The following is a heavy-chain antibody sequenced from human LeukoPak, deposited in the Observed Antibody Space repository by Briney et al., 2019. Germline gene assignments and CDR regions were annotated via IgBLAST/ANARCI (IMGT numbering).Heavy chain of an antibody. J-gene: IGHJ6*03. CDR2: IYYSGST. V-gene: IGHV4-59*01. CDR1: GGSISSYY. Sequence: RTSETLSLTCTVSGGSISSYYWSWIRQPPGKGLEWIGDIYYSGSTNYNPSLKSRVTISVDTSKNQFSLKLSSVTAADTAVYYCARASYYYGSGSSFSYYYYYYMDVWGKGTTVTISS. D-gene: IGHD3-10*01. CDR3: ARASYYYGSGSSFSYYYYYYMDV.